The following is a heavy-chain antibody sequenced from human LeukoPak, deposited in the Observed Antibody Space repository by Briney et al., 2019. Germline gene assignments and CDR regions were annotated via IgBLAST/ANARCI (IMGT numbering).Heavy chain of an antibody. CDR3: AKSETAMITFYYFDY. V-gene: IGHV3-23*01. CDR1: GFTFSFYA. Sequence: SGGSLRLSCAASGFTFSFYAMSWVRQAPGKGLERVSSISGSGGSTYYADSVKGRFTISRDSSKNTLFLQMNSLRSEDTAVYYCAKSETAMITFYYFDYWGQGTLVTVSS. J-gene: IGHJ4*02. D-gene: IGHD5-18*01. CDR2: ISGSGGST.